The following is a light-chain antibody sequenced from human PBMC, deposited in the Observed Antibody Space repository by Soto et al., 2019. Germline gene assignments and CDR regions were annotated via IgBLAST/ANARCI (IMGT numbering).Light chain of an antibody. CDR1: SSDVGGYKY. CDR2: EVS. V-gene: IGLV2-14*01. Sequence: QSALTQPASVSGSPGQSITISCTGTSSDVGGYKYVSWYQQHPGKAPKLMIYEVSNRPSGVSNRFSGSKSGSTASLTISGLQAADEVDYYCSLYTSENTYVFGTGTKVTVL. CDR3: SLYTSENTYV. J-gene: IGLJ1*01.